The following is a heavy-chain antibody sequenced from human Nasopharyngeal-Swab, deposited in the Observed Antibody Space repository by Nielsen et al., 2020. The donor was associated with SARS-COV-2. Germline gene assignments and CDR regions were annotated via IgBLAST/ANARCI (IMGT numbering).Heavy chain of an antibody. J-gene: IGHJ4*02. CDR1: GGSFSSYY. Sequence: SETLSLTCAVYGGSFSSYYWGWIRQPPGKGLEWIGSIYYSGSTYYNPSLKSRVTISVDTSKNQFSQKLSSVTAADTAVYYCARQSRSRSGWLPPSDYWGQGTLVTVSS. D-gene: IGHD6-19*01. CDR3: ARQSRSRSGWLPPSDY. CDR2: IYYSGST. V-gene: IGHV4-39*01.